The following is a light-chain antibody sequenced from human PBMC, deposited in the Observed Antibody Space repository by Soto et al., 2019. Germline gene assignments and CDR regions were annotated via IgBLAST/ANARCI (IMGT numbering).Light chain of an antibody. CDR3: QQSYSNFWT. J-gene: IGKJ1*01. CDR1: QTIANN. V-gene: IGKV1-39*01. Sequence: DIHLTQSPSSLSASVGDRVTITCRASQTIANNLNWYQQKTGKAPKLLIYASSSLQSGVPSRFSGSGSGTDFTLTIRSLQPEDFATYYCQQSYSNFWTFGQGTKVDIK. CDR2: ASS.